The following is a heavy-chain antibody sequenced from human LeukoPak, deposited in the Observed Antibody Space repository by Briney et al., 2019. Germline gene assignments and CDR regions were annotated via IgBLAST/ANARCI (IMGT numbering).Heavy chain of an antibody. J-gene: IGHJ4*02. D-gene: IGHD1-1*01. CDR2: ISWNSGDI. CDR3: AKQFLDGN. V-gene: IGHV3-9*01. CDR1: GFTFEDYG. Sequence: PGRSLTLSCAASGFTFEDYGMYWVRQAPGQGLEWVSGISWNSGDIDYADSVKGRFTISRDNAKNSLYLQMNSLRAEDTAVYYCAKQFLDGNWGPGTLVTVSS.